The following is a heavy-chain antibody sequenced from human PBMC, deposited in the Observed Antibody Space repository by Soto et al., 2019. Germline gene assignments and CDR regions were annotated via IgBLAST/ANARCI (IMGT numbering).Heavy chain of an antibody. CDR3: ARRLQRNDYKYLDAFHI. V-gene: IGHV2-5*02. D-gene: IGHD3-16*01. Sequence: SGPTLVNPTQTLTLTCTLSGFSLNDSGVGVGWMRQPPGKALEWLALVYWDDDKRYSPSLKNRLTITKDTSKNLVVLTMTNMDPVDTATYYCARRLQRNDYKYLDAFHIWGQGXVVTV. CDR2: VYWDDDK. CDR1: GFSLNDSGVG. J-gene: IGHJ3*02.